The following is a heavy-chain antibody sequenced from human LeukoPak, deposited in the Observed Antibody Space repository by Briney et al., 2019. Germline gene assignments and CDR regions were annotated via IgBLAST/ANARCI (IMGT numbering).Heavy chain of an antibody. CDR3: ARGLDYYYYMDV. Sequence: GASVKVSCKASGGTFSSYATSWVRQAPGQGLEWMGGIIPIFGTANYAQKFQGRVTITADESTSTAYMELSSLRSEDTAVYYCARGLDYYYYMDVWGKGTTVTVSS. J-gene: IGHJ6*03. CDR1: GGTFSSYA. V-gene: IGHV1-69*01. D-gene: IGHD3/OR15-3a*01. CDR2: IIPIFGTA.